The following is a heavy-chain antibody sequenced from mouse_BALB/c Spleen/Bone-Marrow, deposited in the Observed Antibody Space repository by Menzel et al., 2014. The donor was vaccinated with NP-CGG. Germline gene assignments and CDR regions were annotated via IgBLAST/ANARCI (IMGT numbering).Heavy chain of an antibody. V-gene: IGHV1S81*02. Sequence: QVQLKESGAELVKPGASVKLSCKASGYTFTSYWMHWVKQRPGQGLDWIGEINPSNGRTNYNEKFKSKATLTVDKSSSTAYMQLSSLTSEDSAVYYCARGYFAYWGQGTLVTVSA. CDR3: ARGYFAY. CDR1: GYTFTSYW. CDR2: INPSNGRT. J-gene: IGHJ3*01. D-gene: IGHD2-14*01.